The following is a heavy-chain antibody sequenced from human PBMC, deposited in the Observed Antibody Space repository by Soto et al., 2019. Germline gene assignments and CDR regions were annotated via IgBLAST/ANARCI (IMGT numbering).Heavy chain of an antibody. V-gene: IGHV1-18*01. CDR2: ISAYNGNT. CDR3: ARDGYDYIWGSYLPPSSRYMDV. CDR1: GYTFTSYC. Sequence: GASVKVSCKASGYTFTSYCISWVRQAPGQGLEWMGWISAYNGNTNYAQKLQGRVTMTTDTSTSTAYTELRSLRSDDTAVYYCARDGYDYIWGSYLPPSSRYMDVWGKGTTVTVSS. J-gene: IGHJ6*03. D-gene: IGHD3-16*02.